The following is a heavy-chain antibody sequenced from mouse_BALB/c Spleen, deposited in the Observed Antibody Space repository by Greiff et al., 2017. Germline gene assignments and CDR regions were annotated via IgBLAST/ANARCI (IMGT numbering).Heavy chain of an antibody. CDR3: ARHGKAMDY. CDR2: ISSGSSTI. J-gene: IGHJ4*01. D-gene: IGHD2-1*01. Sequence: EVQLVESGGGLVQPGGSRKLSCAASGFTFSSFGMHWVRQAPEKGLEWVAYISSGSSTIYYADTVKGRFTISRDNPKNTLFLQMTSLRSEDTAMYYCARHGKAMDYWGQGTSVTVSS. CDR1: GFTFSSFG. V-gene: IGHV5-17*02.